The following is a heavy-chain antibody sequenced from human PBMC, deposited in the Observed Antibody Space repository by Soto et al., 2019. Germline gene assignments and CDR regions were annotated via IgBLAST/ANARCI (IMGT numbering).Heavy chain of an antibody. V-gene: IGHV3-30*18. D-gene: IGHD6-19*01. CDR1: GFTFSDYA. Sequence: VQLVESGGGVVQPGRSLRLSCAASGFTFSDYAMHWVRQAPGKGLEWVAVVSHDGRNTHYADSVKGRFTISGDSSKNTVSLQMTRLTAEATAVYYCAKGGRQWLVTSDFNYWGQGALVTVSS. J-gene: IGHJ4*02. CDR3: AKGGRQWLVTSDFNY. CDR2: VSHDGRNT.